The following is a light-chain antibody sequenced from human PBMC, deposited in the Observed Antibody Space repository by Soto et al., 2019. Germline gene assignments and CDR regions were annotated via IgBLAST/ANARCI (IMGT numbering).Light chain of an antibody. CDR2: DVS. V-gene: IGLV2-11*01. J-gene: IGLJ1*01. CDR1: SSDVGGYNY. Sequence: QCALTQPGSVSGSAGQSVTISCTGTSSDVGGYNYVSWYQQHPGKAPKLMIYDVSKRPSGVPDRFSGSKSGNTASLTISGLQAEDEADYYCCSYAGSYTFYVFGTGTKVTVL. CDR3: CSYAGSYTFYV.